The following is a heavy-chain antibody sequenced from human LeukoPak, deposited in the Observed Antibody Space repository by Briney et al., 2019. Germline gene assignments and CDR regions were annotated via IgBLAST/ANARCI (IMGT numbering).Heavy chain of an antibody. CDR1: GGSISSYY. V-gene: IGHV4-4*07. Sequence: PSETLSLTCTVSGGSISSYYWSWIRQPAGKGLEWIGRIYTSGSTNYNPSLKSRVTISVDKSKNQFSLKVSSVTAADTAVYYCAKRSGYSYGYRYYYYYMDVWGKGTTVTVSS. CDR2: IYTSGST. CDR3: AKRSGYSYGYRYYYYYMDV. D-gene: IGHD5-18*01. J-gene: IGHJ6*03.